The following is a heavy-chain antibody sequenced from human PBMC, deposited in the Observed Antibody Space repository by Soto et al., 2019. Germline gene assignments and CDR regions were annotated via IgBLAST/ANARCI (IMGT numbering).Heavy chain of an antibody. V-gene: IGHV4-61*01. CDR2: IYYSGST. Sequence: QVQLQESGPGLVKPSETLSLNCTVSGGSVSSGSYYWSWIRQPPGKGLEWIGYIYYSGSTNYNPTLKIRVTISVDTSKNQFSLKLSSVTAADTAVYYCARDGSVWYVDYYYYGMDVWGQGTTVTVSS. J-gene: IGHJ6*02. CDR1: GGSVSSGSYY. D-gene: IGHD6-19*01. CDR3: ARDGSVWYVDYYYYGMDV.